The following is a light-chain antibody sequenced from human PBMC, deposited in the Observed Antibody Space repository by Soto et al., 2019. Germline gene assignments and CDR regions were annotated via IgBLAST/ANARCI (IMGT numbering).Light chain of an antibody. V-gene: IGKV1-9*01. Sequence: DIQLTQSPSFLSASVGDRVTITCRASQGISSYLAWYQQKPGKAPKLLIYAASTVQSGVPSRFSGSGSGTEFTLTISSLQPEDFATYYFQQLNSYPLFTFGPGTKVDIK. CDR1: QGISSY. J-gene: IGKJ3*01. CDR2: AAS. CDR3: QQLNSYPLFT.